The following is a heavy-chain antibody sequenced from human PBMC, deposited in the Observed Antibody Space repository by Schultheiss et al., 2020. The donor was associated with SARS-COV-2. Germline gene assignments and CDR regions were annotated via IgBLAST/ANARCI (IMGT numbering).Heavy chain of an antibody. CDR1: GGSITSGAYY. CDR3: AKDLSGWYSSSSLYGMDV. V-gene: IGHV4-31*03. J-gene: IGHJ6*02. CDR2: IYNSGSP. Sequence: SQTLSLTCTVSGGSITSGAYYWSWIRQHPGKGLEYIGHIYNSGSPAYNPSLKSRVAISKDTSKNQVSLKLTSVTAADTAVYYCAKDLSGWYSSSSLYGMDVWGQGTTVTVSS. D-gene: IGHD6-6*01.